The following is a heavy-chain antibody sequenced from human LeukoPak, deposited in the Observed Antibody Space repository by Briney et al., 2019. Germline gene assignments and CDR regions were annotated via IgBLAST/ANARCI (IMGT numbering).Heavy chain of an antibody. D-gene: IGHD1-26*01. CDR3: ARHPDGSLSLDY. J-gene: IGHJ4*02. CDR2: ISSSGSHT. CDR1: GFSFSDYY. Sequence: GGSLRLSCVASGFSFSDYYMSWIRQAPGKGLEWVSYISSSGSHTNYADSVTGRFTISRNNAKKSLHLQMNSLRAEDTAVYYCARHPDGSLSLDYWGQGTMVTVSS. V-gene: IGHV3-11*03.